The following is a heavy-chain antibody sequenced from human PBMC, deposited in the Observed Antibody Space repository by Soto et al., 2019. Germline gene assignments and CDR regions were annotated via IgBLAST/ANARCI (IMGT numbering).Heavy chain of an antibody. V-gene: IGHV1-69*12. D-gene: IGHD1-1*01. CDR1: GGTFDSFA. CDR3: ASGSFHTTNFDC. CDR2: VIPKFGTT. Sequence: QVQLVQSGPEVKKPGSSVKVSCKAPGGTFDSFAISWVRQAPGQGLEWVGGVIPKFGTTTYAQKFLGRVTIIADESRSTAYVELSSLRSEDTAMYYCASGSFHTTNFDCWGQGTLVTVSS. J-gene: IGHJ4*02.